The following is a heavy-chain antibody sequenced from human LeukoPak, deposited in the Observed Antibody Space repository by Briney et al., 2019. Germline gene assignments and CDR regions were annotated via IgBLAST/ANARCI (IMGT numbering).Heavy chain of an antibody. CDR1: GLTSSNYW. CDR3: ARDDGDV. J-gene: IGHJ6*04. V-gene: IGHV3-7*01. CDR2: INEDGSGK. Sequence: PGGSLRLSCVSSGLTSSNYWMKWVRQAPGKGLEWVASINEDGSGKFSVGSVKDRITISRDNTRNSLDLQINSLTVEDTAIYYCARDDGDVWGTGATVTVSS.